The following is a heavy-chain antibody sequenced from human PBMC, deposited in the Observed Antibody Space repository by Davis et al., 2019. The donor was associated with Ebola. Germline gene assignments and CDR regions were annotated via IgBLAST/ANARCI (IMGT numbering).Heavy chain of an antibody. D-gene: IGHD2-15*01. Sequence: SETLSLTCTVSGGSISSGGYYWSWIRQHPGKGLEWIGYIYYSGSTYYNPSLKSRVTISVDTSKNQFSLKLSSVTAADTAVYYCARDGGWVGAALFDYWGQGTLVTVSS. CDR1: GGSISSGGYY. J-gene: IGHJ4*02. V-gene: IGHV4-31*03. CDR2: IYYSGST. CDR3: ARDGGWVGAALFDY.